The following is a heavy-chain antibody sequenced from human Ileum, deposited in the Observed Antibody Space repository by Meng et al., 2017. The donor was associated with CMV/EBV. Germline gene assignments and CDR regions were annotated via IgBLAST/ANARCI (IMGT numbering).Heavy chain of an antibody. CDR3: SSLHDSGGH. J-gene: IGHJ4*02. CDR2: IRDRPNNYAT. Sequence: GESLKISCATSGFAFSDSAMHWVRQASGKGLEWVGRIRDRPNNYATTYADSVRGRFTISRDDTKNMAFLLMDSLKIEDTATYYCSSLHDSGGHWGQG. CDR1: GFAFSDSA. D-gene: IGHD4/OR15-4a*01. V-gene: IGHV3-73*01.